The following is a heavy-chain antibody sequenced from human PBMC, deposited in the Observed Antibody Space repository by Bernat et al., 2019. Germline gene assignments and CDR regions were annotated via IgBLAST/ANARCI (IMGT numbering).Heavy chain of an antibody. D-gene: IGHD3-10*01. Sequence: QLQLQESGPGLVKPSETLSLTCTVSGGSISSSSYYWGWIRQPPGKGLEWIGSIYYSGSTNYNPSLKSRVTISVDTSKNQYSLKLSSVTAADTAVYYCARGVLLWFRELKVSQNWFDPWGQGTLVTVSS. V-gene: IGHV4-39*07. CDR2: IYYSGST. CDR3: ARGVLLWFRELKVSQNWFDP. J-gene: IGHJ5*02. CDR1: GGSISSSSYY.